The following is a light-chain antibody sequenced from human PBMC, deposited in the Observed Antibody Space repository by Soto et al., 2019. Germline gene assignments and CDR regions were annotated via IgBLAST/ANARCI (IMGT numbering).Light chain of an antibody. CDR3: QSYDSSLSGWV. J-gene: IGLJ3*02. V-gene: IGLV1-40*01. CDR1: SSNIGAGYD. Sequence: QLVLTQPPSVSGAPGQRVTISCTGSSSNIGAGYDVHWYQQLPGTAPKLLIYGNSNRPSGVPDRFSGSKCGTSASLAITGLRAEDEADYYCQSYDSSLSGWVFGGGTKVTVL. CDR2: GNS.